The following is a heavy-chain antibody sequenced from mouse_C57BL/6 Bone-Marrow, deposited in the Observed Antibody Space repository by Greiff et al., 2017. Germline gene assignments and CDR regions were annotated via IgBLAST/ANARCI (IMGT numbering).Heavy chain of an antibody. V-gene: IGHV1-26*01. D-gene: IGHD2-3*01. J-gene: IGHJ3*01. CDR2: INPNNGGT. Sequence: EVQLQQSGPELVKPGASVKISCKASGYTFTDYYMNWVKQSHGKSLEWIGDINPNNGGTSYNQKFKGKATLTVDQSSSTAYMELRSLTSEDSAVYYCASHYDGYPWFAYWGQGTLVTVSA. CDR3: ASHYDGYPWFAY. CDR1: GYTFTDYY.